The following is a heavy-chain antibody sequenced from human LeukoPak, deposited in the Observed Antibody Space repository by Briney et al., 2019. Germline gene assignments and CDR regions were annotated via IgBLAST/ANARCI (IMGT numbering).Heavy chain of an antibody. CDR2: INSDGSST. J-gene: IGHJ6*02. V-gene: IGHV3-74*01. CDR3: ATPEFIGYSSGWPHYYYYGMDV. CDR1: GFTFSSYW. Sequence: GGSLRLSCAASGFTFSSYWMHWVRQAPGKGLVWVSRINSDGSSTSYADSVKGRFTISRDNAKNTLYLQMNSLRAEDTAVYYCATPEFIGYSSGWPHYYYYGMDVWGQGTTVTVSS. D-gene: IGHD6-19*01.